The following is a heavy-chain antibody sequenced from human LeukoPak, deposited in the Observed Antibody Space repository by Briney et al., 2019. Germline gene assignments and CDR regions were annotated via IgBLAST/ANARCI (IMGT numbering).Heavy chain of an antibody. J-gene: IGHJ4*02. D-gene: IGHD6-6*01. Sequence: PGGSLRLSCAASGFTFDDYAMHWVRQPPGKGLEWVSLISWDGGSTFYSDSVKGRFTISRDNSKNSLYLQMNSLRAEDTALYYCARDWGSSSNDYWGQGTLVTVSS. CDR3: ARDWGSSSNDY. CDR1: GFTFDDYA. V-gene: IGHV3-43D*03. CDR2: ISWDGGST.